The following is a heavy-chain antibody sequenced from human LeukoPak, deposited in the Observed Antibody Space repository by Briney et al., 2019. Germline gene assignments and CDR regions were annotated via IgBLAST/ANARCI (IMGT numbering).Heavy chain of an antibody. CDR3: ARVGYYDSSGYSTFDY. CDR2: MNPNSGNT. V-gene: IGHV1-8*01. D-gene: IGHD3-22*01. CDR1: GYTFTSYD. Sequence: GASVKVSCKASGYTFTSYDINWVRQATGQGLEWMGWMNPNSGNTGYAQKFQGRVTMTRNTSISTAYMELSSLRSEDTAVYYCARVGYYDSSGYSTFDYWGQGTLVTVSS. J-gene: IGHJ4*02.